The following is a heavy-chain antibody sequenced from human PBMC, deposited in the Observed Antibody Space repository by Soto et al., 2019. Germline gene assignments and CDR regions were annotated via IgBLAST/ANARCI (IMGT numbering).Heavy chain of an antibody. CDR3: ASRRDGTNYDY. CDR2: ISSSSSYI. D-gene: IGHD1-1*01. J-gene: IGHJ4*02. Sequence: EVQLVESGGGLVEPGGSLRLSCAASGFTFSSYSMNWVRQAPGKGLEWVSSISSSSSYIYYADSVKGRFTISRDNAKNSLYLQMNSLRAEDTAVYYCASRRDGTNYDYWGQGTLVTVSS. CDR1: GFTFSSYS. V-gene: IGHV3-21*01.